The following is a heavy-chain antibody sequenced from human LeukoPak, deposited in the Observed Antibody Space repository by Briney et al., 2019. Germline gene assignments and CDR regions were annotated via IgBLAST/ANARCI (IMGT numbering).Heavy chain of an antibody. Sequence: SQTLSLTCTVSSDSISSGDYYWSWIRQPPGKGLEFIGYINKKGGTFYNPPLKSRVSISIDTSKNQFSLKLTSVTAADTAVYFCAREHKSCGGYPYYFDSWGQGPLVTVSS. CDR3: AREHKSCGGYPYYFDS. V-gene: IGHV4-30-4*01. J-gene: IGHJ4*02. D-gene: IGHD5-12*01. CDR2: INKKGGT. CDR1: SDSISSGDYY.